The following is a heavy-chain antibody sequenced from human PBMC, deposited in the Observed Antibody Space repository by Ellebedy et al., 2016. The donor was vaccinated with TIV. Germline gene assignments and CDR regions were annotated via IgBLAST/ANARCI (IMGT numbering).Heavy chain of an antibody. J-gene: IGHJ5*02. Sequence: MPSETLSLTCTVSGGSISSGDYYWSWIRQPPGKGLEWIGYIYYSGSTSYNPSLKSRVTISVAPSKNQFSLKLGSVTAADTAVYYCARRESDDYVWGSYRSNWFDPWGQGTLVTVSS. CDR2: IYYSGST. D-gene: IGHD3-16*02. CDR1: GGSISSGDYY. CDR3: ARRESDDYVWGSYRSNWFDP. V-gene: IGHV4-30-4*01.